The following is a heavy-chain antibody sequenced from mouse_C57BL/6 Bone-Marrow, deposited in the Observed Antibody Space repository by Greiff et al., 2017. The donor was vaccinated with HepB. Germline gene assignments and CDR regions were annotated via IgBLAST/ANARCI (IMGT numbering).Heavy chain of an antibody. Sequence: QVQLKQSGAELVKPGASVKLSCKASGYTFTEYTIHWVKQRSGQGLEWIGWFYPGSGSIKYNEKFKDKATLTADKSSSTVYMELSRLTSEDSAVYFCARHEEGGYSNYVEFAYWGQGTLVTVSA. J-gene: IGHJ3*01. CDR3: ARHEEGGYSNYVEFAY. V-gene: IGHV1-62-2*01. CDR1: GYTFTEYT. D-gene: IGHD2-5*01. CDR2: FYPGSGSI.